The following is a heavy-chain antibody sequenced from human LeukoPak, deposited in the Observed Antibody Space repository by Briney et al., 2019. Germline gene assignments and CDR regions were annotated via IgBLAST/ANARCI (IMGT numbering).Heavy chain of an antibody. J-gene: IGHJ4*02. V-gene: IGHV4-59*08. Sequence: SETLSLTCTVSGGSISSYYWSRIRQPPGKGLEWIGYIYYSGSTNYNPSLKSRVTISVDTSKNQFSLKLSSVTAADTAVYYCARSPTAVAGDALFDYWGQGTLVTVSS. CDR3: ARSPTAVAGDALFDY. CDR2: IYYSGST. D-gene: IGHD6-19*01. CDR1: GGSISSYY.